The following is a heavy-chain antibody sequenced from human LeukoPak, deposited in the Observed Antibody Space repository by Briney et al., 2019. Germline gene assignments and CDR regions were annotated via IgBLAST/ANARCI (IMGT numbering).Heavy chain of an antibody. J-gene: IGHJ4*02. V-gene: IGHV1-2*02. Sequence: ASLKVSCKASGYTFTGYYMHWVRHAPGQGLEWMGWINPNSGGTNYAQKFQGRVTMTRDTSISTAYMELSRLRSDDTAVYYCARDQSGSSGYSDYWGQGTLVTVSS. CDR1: GYTFTGYY. D-gene: IGHD3-22*01. CDR2: INPNSGGT. CDR3: ARDQSGSSGYSDY.